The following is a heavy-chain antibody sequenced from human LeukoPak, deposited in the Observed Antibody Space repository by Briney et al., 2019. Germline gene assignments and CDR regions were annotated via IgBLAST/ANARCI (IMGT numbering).Heavy chain of an antibody. J-gene: IGHJ4*02. V-gene: IGHV3-21*01. CDR1: GFTFSSYA. CDR2: ISSSISNI. Sequence: GGSLRLSCAASGFTFSSYAMSWVRQAPGKGLEWVSSISSSISNIYYADSVKGRFTISRDNAKNSLYLQMNSLRAEDTAVYYCARGYLRWSFDYWGQGTLVTVSS. CDR3: ARGYLRWSFDY. D-gene: IGHD2-15*01.